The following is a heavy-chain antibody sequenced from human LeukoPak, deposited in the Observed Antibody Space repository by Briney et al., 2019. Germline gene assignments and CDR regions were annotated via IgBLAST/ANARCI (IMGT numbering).Heavy chain of an antibody. V-gene: IGHV4-61*02. CDR1: GGSISSGSYY. D-gene: IGHD3-10*01. CDR2: IYTSGST. Sequence: SETLSLTCTVSGGSISSGSYYWSWIRQPAGKGLEWIGRIYTSGSTNYNPSLKSRVTISVDTSKNQFSLKLSSVTAADTAVYYCARGLYLWGLSGSGSYFYDYWGQGTLVTVSS. J-gene: IGHJ4*02. CDR3: ARGLYLWGLSGSGSYFYDY.